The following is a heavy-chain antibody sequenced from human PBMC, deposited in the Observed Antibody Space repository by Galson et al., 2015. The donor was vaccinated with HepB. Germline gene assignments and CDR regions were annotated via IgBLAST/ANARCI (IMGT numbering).Heavy chain of an antibody. CDR1: GFTFSSYV. CDR3: ARGPIQLWLHFDY. V-gene: IGHV3-30*04. CDR2: ISYDGSNK. J-gene: IGHJ4*02. D-gene: IGHD5-18*01. Sequence: SLRLSCAASGFTFSSYVMHWVRQAPGKGLEWVAVISYDGSNKYYADSVKGRFTISRDNSKNTLYLQMNSLRAEDTAVYYCARGPIQLWLHFDYWGQGTLVTVSS.